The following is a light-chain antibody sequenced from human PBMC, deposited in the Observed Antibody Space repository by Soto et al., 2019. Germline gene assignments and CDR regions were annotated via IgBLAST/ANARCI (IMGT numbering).Light chain of an antibody. CDR1: QGIAPY. CDR3: QKYNSAPLT. Sequence: DVQMTQSPSSLSAFVGDRVTITCRASQGIAPYLAWFQQKPGKVPKLLIYATSTLQSGVPSRFSGSGSGTDFTLTINSLQPEDVGTYYCQKYNSAPLTCGGGTKGDIK. CDR2: ATS. V-gene: IGKV1-27*01. J-gene: IGKJ4*01.